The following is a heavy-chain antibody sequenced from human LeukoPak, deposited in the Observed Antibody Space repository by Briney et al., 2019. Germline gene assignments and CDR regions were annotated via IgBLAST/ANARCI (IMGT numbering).Heavy chain of an antibody. CDR2: IRYDGSNK. CDR3: ARDRSDSSGSADY. CDR1: GFTFSSYG. V-gene: IGHV3-30*02. Sequence: GGSLRLSCAASGFTFSSYGMHWVRQAPGKGLEWVAFIRYDGSNKYYADSVKGRFTISRDNSKNTLYLQMNSLRAEDTAVYYCARDRSDSSGSADYWGQGTLVTVSS. D-gene: IGHD3-22*01. J-gene: IGHJ4*02.